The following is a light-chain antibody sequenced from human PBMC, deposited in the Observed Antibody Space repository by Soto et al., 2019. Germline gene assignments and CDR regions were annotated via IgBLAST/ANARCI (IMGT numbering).Light chain of an antibody. Sequence: EIVLTQSPATLSLSPGARAPLSCRASQSVSSYLAWYQQKPGQTPRLLIYDASSRATGIPARFSGSGSGTDFTLTISSLEPEDFAVYYCQQRSNWPPITFGQGTRLENK. CDR3: QQRSNWPPIT. CDR2: DAS. CDR1: QSVSSY. J-gene: IGKJ5*01. V-gene: IGKV3-11*01.